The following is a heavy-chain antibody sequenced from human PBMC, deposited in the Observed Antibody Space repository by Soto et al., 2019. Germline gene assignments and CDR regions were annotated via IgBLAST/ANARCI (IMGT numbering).Heavy chain of an antibody. CDR1: GFIFSSYY. J-gene: IGHJ6*02. D-gene: IGHD6-25*01. V-gene: IGHV3-21*01. CDR3: VRVWRLVGRYGMDV. Sequence: GGSLRLSCVGPGFIFSSYYMNWVRQAPGKGLEWVSSISGGSAYIYYADSVKGRFTISRDNAKNSLYLEMNSLRVEDAAVYYCVRVWRLVGRYGMDVWGQGTTVTVSS. CDR2: ISGGSAYI.